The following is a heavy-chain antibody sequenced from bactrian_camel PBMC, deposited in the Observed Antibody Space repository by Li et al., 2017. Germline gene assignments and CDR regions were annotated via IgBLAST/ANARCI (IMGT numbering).Heavy chain of an antibody. CDR1: EDTSSINS. D-gene: IGHD2*01. J-gene: IGHJ4*01. Sequence: HVQLMESGGDSVQAGGSLRLSCAASEDTSSINSKGWFRQAPGNECELVSTISHDGSTYYADSVKGRFTISQDSYKNTGTVYLQMNSLKPEDTAMYYCASGPVVGASCTLNDWDQGTQVTVS. CDR3: ASGPVVGASCTLND. V-gene: IGHV3S53*01. CDR2: ISHDGST.